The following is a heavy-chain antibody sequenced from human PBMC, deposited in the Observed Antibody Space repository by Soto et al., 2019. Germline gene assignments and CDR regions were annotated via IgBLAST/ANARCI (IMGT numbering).Heavy chain of an antibody. V-gene: IGHV3-74*01. CDR2: VDNGGTNT. Sequence: GSLRLSCAGSGYNFGGFWMHWVRQAPGKGLVWVSRVDNGGTNTVYADAVKGRFTISRDNAKNTLYLQMNSLRAEDTAVYYCAKDFEVAAAGTYYYYGMDVWGQGTTVTVSS. D-gene: IGHD6-13*01. J-gene: IGHJ6*02. CDR3: AKDFEVAAAGTYYYYGMDV. CDR1: GYNFGGFW.